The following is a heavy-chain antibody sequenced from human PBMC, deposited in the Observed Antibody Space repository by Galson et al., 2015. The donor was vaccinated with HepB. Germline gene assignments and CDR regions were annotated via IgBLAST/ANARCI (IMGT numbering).Heavy chain of an antibody. Sequence: SCKASGYTFTGYYMHWVRQAPGQGLEWMGWINPNSGGTNYAQKFQGRVTMTRDTSISTAYMELSRLRSDDTAVYYCARDSTPRDIVLAPPNYWGQGTLVTVSS. CDR2: INPNSGGT. V-gene: IGHV1-2*02. CDR1: GYTFTGYY. D-gene: IGHD2-8*01. CDR3: ARDSTPRDIVLAPPNY. J-gene: IGHJ4*02.